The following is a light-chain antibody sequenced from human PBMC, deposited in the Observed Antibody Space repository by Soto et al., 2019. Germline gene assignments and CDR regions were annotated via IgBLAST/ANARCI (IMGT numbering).Light chain of an antibody. V-gene: IGLV1-40*01. CDR3: QSYDTTLSGLV. CDR2: DNI. Sequence: QSVLTQPPSVSGAPGQRVTISCTGSASNLGAKYAVHWYQHLPGTAPKLLIYDNIHRPSGVPDRFSGSKSDTSASLAITGLQAEDEADDYGQSYDTTLSGLVFGGGTKVTVL. J-gene: IGLJ3*02. CDR1: ASNLGAKYA.